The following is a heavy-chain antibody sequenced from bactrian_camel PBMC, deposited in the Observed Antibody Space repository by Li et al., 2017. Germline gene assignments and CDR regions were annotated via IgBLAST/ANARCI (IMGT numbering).Heavy chain of an antibody. CDR2: IGGIGST. CDR1: GSTYRRNC. Sequence: HVQLVESGGGSVQAGGSLRLSCAASGSTYRRNCMGWFRQAPGKEREGVAAIGGIGSTNYADSVKGRFTISQDSAKNTLYLQMNSLKSEDTALYYCCRGEYHTLWGQGTQVTVS. CDR3: CRGEYHTL. J-gene: IGHJ4*01. V-gene: IGHV3S53*01.